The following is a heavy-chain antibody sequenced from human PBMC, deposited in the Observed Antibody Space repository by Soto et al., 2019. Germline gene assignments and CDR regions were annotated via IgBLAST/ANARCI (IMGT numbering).Heavy chain of an antibody. J-gene: IGHJ4*02. Sequence: VQLQESGPGLVKPSETLSLTCTVSGGSITSGPYYWSWIRQPPGKGLEFIGNIYYTGRTNYNPSLKSRLAMSVDTSKNQFSLRLSSVTAADTAVYYCVRDLGGPSDYWGQGNLVTVSS. CDR2: IYYTGRT. CDR3: VRDLGGPSDY. D-gene: IGHD3-16*01. V-gene: IGHV4-61*01. CDR1: GGSITSGPYY.